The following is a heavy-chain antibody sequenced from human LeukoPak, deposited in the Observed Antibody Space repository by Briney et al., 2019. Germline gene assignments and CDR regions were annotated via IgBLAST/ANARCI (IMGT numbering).Heavy chain of an antibody. CDR1: GFTVSSNY. CDR3: ARMDTAMVLNY. CDR2: IYSGGST. D-gene: IGHD5-18*01. V-gene: IGHV3-53*01. Sequence: GGSLRLSCAASGFTVSSNYMSWVRQAPGKGLEWVSVIYSGGSTYYADSVKGRFTISRDNSKNTLYLQMNSLRAEDTAVYYCARMDTAMVLNYWGQGTLVTVSS. J-gene: IGHJ4*02.